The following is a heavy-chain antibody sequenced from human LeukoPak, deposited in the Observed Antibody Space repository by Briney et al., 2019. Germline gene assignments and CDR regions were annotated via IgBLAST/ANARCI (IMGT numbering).Heavy chain of an antibody. V-gene: IGHV3-23*01. CDR1: GFIFDDYA. CDR2: VSGSGDNT. J-gene: IGHJ4*02. D-gene: IGHD4-11*01. Sequence: GGSLRLSCAASGFIFDDYAIHWVRQAPGKGLEWVSVVSGSGDNTNYADSVKGRFTISRDNSKNTLFLQMNSLRTEDTAVYFCARWGNDYSQFDSWGQGTLVTVS. CDR3: ARWGNDYSQFDS.